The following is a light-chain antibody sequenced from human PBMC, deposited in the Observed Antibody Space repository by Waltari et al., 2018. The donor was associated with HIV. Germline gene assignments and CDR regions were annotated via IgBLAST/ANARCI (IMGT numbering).Light chain of an antibody. V-gene: IGKV3-15*01. Sequence: IVMTQSPATLSVSPVERAPPPCRASQSVSSNLAWYQQKPGQAPRHLIYGASTRATGIPARFSGSGSGTEFTLTISSLQSEDFAVYYCQQYNNWPPNTFGQGTKLEIK. CDR3: QQYNNWPPNT. J-gene: IGKJ2*01. CDR2: GAS. CDR1: QSVSSN.